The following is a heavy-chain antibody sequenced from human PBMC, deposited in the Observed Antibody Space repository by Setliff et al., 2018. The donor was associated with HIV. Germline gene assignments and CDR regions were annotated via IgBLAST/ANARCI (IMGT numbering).Heavy chain of an antibody. J-gene: IGHJ4*02. CDR1: GYSISSDYC. Sequence: KTSETLSLTCGVSGYSISSDYCWGWIRQPPGKGLEWIGNMCHGGNNNYYNPSLKGRVTISIDSSKSQISLNVTSVTAADTAVYYCTRRDVSPLWFGQFDYWGQGILVTVSS. D-gene: IGHD3-10*01. CDR3: TRRDVSPLWFGQFDY. CDR2: MCHGGNNN. V-gene: IGHV4-38-2*01.